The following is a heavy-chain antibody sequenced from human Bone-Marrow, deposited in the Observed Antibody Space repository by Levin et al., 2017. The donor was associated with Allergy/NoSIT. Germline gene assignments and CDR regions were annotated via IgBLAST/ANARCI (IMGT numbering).Heavy chain of an antibody. Sequence: PGGSLRLSCAASGFTFKNYAMGWVRQAPGQGLEWVSIISEDGDTTQYADSVKGRFTISRENSKNTLYLQINNLRAEDAAVYYCSKGGANVPQTRVFDYWGQGTLVTVSS. CDR1: GFTFKNYA. CDR3: SKGGANVPQTRVFDY. J-gene: IGHJ4*02. D-gene: IGHD3-10*02. CDR2: ISEDGDTT. V-gene: IGHV3-23*01.